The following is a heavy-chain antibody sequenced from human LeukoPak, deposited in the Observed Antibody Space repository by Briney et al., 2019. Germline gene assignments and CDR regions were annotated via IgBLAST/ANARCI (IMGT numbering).Heavy chain of an antibody. V-gene: IGHV3-53*01. CDR2: IYSDNT. CDR3: ARADGPYLDY. J-gene: IGHJ4*02. CDR1: GFTVSSNS. Sequence: GGSLRLSCTVSGFTVSSNSMSWVRQAPGKGLEWVSFIYSDNTHYSDSVKGRFTISRDNSKNTLYLQMNSLRAEDTAVYYCARADGPYLDYWGQGTLVTVSS. D-gene: IGHD3-16*01.